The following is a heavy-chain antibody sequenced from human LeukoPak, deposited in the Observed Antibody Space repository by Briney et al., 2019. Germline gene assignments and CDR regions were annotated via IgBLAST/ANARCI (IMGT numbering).Heavy chain of an antibody. Sequence: SETLSLTCTVSGGSISSYYWSWIRQPPGKGLEWIGYIYYSGSTSYNPSLKSRVTISVDTSKNQFSLKLSSVTAADTAVYYCARRYYDYVWGSYGSVDYWGQGTLVTVSS. CDR1: GGSISSYY. CDR2: IYYSGST. CDR3: ARRYYDYVWGSYGSVDY. D-gene: IGHD3-16*01. J-gene: IGHJ4*02. V-gene: IGHV4-59*08.